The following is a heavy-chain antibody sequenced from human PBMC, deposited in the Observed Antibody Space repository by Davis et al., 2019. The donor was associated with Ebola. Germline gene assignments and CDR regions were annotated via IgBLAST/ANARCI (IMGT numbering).Heavy chain of an antibody. Sequence: GESLKISCAASGFTFSNYAMSWVRQAPGKGLEWVSAIDGGGDATYYADSVKGRFTISRDNSKNTLFLQMSSLRAEDTAVYYCAKDWGYMVRGVMIDYWGQGTLVTVSS. CDR3: AKDWGYMVRGVMIDY. CDR2: IDGGGDAT. CDR1: GFTFSNYA. V-gene: IGHV3-23*01. J-gene: IGHJ4*02. D-gene: IGHD3-10*01.